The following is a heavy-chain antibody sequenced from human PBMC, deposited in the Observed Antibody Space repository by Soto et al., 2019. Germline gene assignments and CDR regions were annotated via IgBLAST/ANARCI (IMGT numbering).Heavy chain of an antibody. CDR3: ATGFDL. CDR1: GFTLRSHR. CDR2: IDTDGGGT. Sequence: EVQLVESGGGLVQPGGSLRVSCAASGFTLRSHRIHWVRQAPGKGLEWVSRIDTDGGGTSHADSVKGRFTISTDNAKNTVYLQMNGRRAEDTVVYYCATGFDLWGQGTLVTVS. J-gene: IGHJ5*02. V-gene: IGHV3-74*01.